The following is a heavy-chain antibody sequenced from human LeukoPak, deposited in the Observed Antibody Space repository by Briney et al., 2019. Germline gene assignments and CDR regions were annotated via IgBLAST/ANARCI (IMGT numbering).Heavy chain of an antibody. V-gene: IGHV4-59*01. CDR1: GGSISSYY. CDR3: ARFTPQGYGWGGYNRFDP. J-gene: IGHJ5*02. CDR2: IYYSGST. Sequence: SETLSLTCTVSGGSISSYYWSWIRQPPGKGLEWIGYIYYSGSTDYNPSLKSRVTISLDTSKNQFSLNLTSVTAADTAVYYCARFTPQGYGWGGYNRFDPWGQGTLVTVSS. D-gene: IGHD3-16*01.